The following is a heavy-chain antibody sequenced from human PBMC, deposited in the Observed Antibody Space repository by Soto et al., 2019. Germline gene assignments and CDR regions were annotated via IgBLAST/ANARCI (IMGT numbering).Heavy chain of an antibody. Sequence: QVQLQQWGAGLLKPSETLSLTCAVYGGSFSGYYWSWIRQPPGKGLEWIGEINHSGSTNYNPSLKSRVTISVDTSKNQFSLKLSSVTAADTAVYYCASRPYSSSWYGGNWFDPWGQGTLVTVSS. CDR2: INHSGST. V-gene: IGHV4-34*01. J-gene: IGHJ5*02. CDR3: ASRPYSSSWYGGNWFDP. CDR1: GGSFSGYY. D-gene: IGHD6-13*01.